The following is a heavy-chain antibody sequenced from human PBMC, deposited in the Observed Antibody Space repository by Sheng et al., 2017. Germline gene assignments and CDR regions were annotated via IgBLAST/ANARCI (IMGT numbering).Heavy chain of an antibody. V-gene: IGHV4-34*01. Sequence: QVQLQQWGAGLLKPSETLSLTCAVYGGSFSGYYWSWIRQPPGKGLEWIGEINHSGSTNYNPSLKSRVTISVDTSKNQFSLKLSSVTAADTAVYYCARHRGQQRPRYYYYGMDVWGQGTTVTVSS. J-gene: IGHJ6*02. D-gene: IGHD6-13*01. CDR1: GGSFSGYY. CDR3: ARHRGQQRPRYYYYGMDV. CDR2: INHSGST.